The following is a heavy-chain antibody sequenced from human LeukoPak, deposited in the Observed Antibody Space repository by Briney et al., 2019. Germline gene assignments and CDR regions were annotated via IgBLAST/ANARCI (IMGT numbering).Heavy chain of an antibody. CDR1: GGSISSSSYY. D-gene: IGHD6-19*01. J-gene: IGHJ4*02. Sequence: PSETLSLTCTVSGGSISSSSYYWGWIRQPPGKGLEWIGSIYYSGNTYYNPSLKTRVTISVDTSKNQFSLKLSSVTAADTAVYYCARHVDSSGWANYWGQGTLVTVSS. CDR2: IYYSGNT. V-gene: IGHV4-39*01. CDR3: ARHVDSSGWANY.